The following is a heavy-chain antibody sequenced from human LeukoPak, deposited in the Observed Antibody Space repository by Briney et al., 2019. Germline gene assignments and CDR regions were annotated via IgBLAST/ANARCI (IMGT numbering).Heavy chain of an antibody. Sequence: KSSETLSLTCAVSSYSISSDYYWGWIRQPPGKGLEWIGTIFHSGSTYYNPSLVSRVSMSVDTSKNQFSLKLYSVTAADTAVYSCARHSQWGLVPWTFDIWGRGTMVTVSS. D-gene: IGHD2-21*01. CDR3: ARHSQWGLVPWTFDI. CDR2: IFHSGST. V-gene: IGHV4-38-2*01. CDR1: SYSISSDYY. J-gene: IGHJ3*02.